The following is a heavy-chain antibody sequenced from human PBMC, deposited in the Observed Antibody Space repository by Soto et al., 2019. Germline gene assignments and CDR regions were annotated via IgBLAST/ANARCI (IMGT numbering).Heavy chain of an antibody. J-gene: IGHJ3*01. V-gene: IGHV3-30*18. Sequence: GILRLSCAASGFMISSFGIHWVRQAPGKGLEWVAVISYDGTYQYYDDSVKGRFTISRDNSGNTVALQMNSLRPEDTAVYYCAKQHSDLVIGAFDVWGPGAVVTVSS. CDR2: ISYDGTYQ. CDR1: GFMISSFG. D-gene: IGHD4-4*01. CDR3: AKQHSDLVIGAFDV.